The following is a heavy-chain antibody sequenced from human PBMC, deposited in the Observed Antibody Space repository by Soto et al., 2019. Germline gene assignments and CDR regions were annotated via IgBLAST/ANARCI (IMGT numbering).Heavy chain of an antibody. D-gene: IGHD3-3*01. CDR1: GFTFSSYA. V-gene: IGHV3-23*01. J-gene: IGHJ4*02. CDR2: ISGSGGST. CDR3: AKLRRDDFWSGPPLVFDY. Sequence: GGSLRLSYAASGFTFSSYAMSWVRQAPGKGLEWVSAISGSGGSTYYADSVKGRFTISRDNSKNTLYLQMNSLRAEDTAVYYCAKLRRDDFWSGPPLVFDYWGQGTLVTVSS.